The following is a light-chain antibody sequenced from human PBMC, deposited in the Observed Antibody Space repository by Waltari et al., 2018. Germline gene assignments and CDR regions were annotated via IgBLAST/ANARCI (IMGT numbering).Light chain of an antibody. CDR2: DDS. CDR1: ALPQKH. J-gene: IGLJ3*02. CDR3: YSSDSSGTQRV. Sequence: SYELTQPPSVSVSPGQTARITCSGDALPQKHAYWYQQKSGQAPVLVIYDDSKRPSGIPERFSASTSGTMATLTISGAQVEDEADYYCYSSDSSGTQRVFGGGTMLTVL. V-gene: IGLV3-10*01.